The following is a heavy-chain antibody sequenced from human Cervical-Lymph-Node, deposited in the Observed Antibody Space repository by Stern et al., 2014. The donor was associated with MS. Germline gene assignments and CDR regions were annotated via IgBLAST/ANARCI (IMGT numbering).Heavy chain of an antibody. Sequence: EVHLVESGGGLVQPGRSLRLSCAASGFTFDDYAMHWVRQAQGKGLEWVSGISWNSGSIGYADSGKGRFTISRDNAKNSLYLQMNSLRAEDTALYYCAKDSANYDILTGSFDYWGQGTLVTVSS. D-gene: IGHD3-9*01. CDR2: ISWNSGSI. J-gene: IGHJ4*02. V-gene: IGHV3-9*01. CDR1: GFTFDDYA. CDR3: AKDSANYDILTGSFDY.